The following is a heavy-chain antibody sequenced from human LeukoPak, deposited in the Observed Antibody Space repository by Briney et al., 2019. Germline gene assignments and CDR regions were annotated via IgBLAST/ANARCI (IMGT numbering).Heavy chain of an antibody. D-gene: IGHD3-22*01. V-gene: IGHV1-69*04. Sequence: GSSVKVSCKASGGTLSSYAISWVRQAPGQGLEWMGRIIPIFGIANYAQKFQGRVTITADKSTSTAYMELSSMRSEDTAVYYCAGDSDYYDSSGYYSYWGQGTLVTVSS. J-gene: IGHJ4*02. CDR2: IIPIFGIA. CDR1: GGTLSSYA. CDR3: AGDSDYYDSSGYYSY.